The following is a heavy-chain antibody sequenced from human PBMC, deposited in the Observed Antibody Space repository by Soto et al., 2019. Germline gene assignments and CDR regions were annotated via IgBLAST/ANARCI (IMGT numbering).Heavy chain of an antibody. CDR1: GFTLRNSG. D-gene: IGHD2-2*01. V-gene: IGHV3-7*02. CDR3: AKVHCLTTSCGWNDAFDI. Sequence: PGGSLRLSCAASGFTLRNSGMSWVRQAQGKGLEWVANIKQDGSDTYYVDSVKGRFIISRDNSKNALYLQMNSLRAEDTAVYYCAKVHCLTTSCGWNDAFDIWGQGTMVTVSS. CDR2: IKQDGSDT. J-gene: IGHJ3*02.